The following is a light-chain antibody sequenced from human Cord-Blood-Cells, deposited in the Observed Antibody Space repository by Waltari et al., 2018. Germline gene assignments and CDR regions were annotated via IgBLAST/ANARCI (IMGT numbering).Light chain of an antibody. J-gene: IGKJ2*01. Sequence: DIVMTQSPISMPATPEAPASISCSSSQSLLHSNGYNYMDWYLQKPGQSPQPLIYLGSNRASGVPDRFSGSGSGTDFTLKISRVEAEDVGVYYCMQALQTPYTFGQGTKLEIK. V-gene: IGKV2-28*01. CDR1: QSLLHSNGYNY. CDR2: LGS. CDR3: MQALQTPYT.